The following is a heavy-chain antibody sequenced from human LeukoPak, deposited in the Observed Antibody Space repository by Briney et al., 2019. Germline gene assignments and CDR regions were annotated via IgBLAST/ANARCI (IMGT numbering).Heavy chain of an antibody. Sequence: GASVKVSCKASGYTFTGYYMHWVRQAPGQGLEWMGWINPNSGGTNYAQKFQGRVTMTRDTSISTAYMELSRLRSDDTAVYYCARDIVAAAGTPPRGDYWGQGTLVTVSS. D-gene: IGHD6-13*01. CDR1: GYTFTGYY. CDR3: ARDIVAAAGTPPRGDY. J-gene: IGHJ4*02. V-gene: IGHV1-2*02. CDR2: INPNSGGT.